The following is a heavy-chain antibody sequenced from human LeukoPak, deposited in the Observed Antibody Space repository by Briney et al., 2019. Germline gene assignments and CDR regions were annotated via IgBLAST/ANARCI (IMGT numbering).Heavy chain of an antibody. J-gene: IGHJ4*02. CDR1: GVSISSGGYY. CDR2: INYSGNT. D-gene: IGHD3-22*01. Sequence: SETLSLTCTVSGVSISSGGYYWSWLRQHPGKGLEWIVHINYSGNTYYSPSLQRRGTISLDRSKNQFSLKLSSVTAADTAVYYCARGRAYDYVSSPPGAFADYWGQGALVTVTS. CDR3: ARGRAYDYVSSPPGAFADY. V-gene: IGHV4-31*03.